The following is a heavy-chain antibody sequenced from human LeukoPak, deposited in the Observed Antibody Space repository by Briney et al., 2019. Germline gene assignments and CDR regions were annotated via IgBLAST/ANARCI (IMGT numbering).Heavy chain of an antibody. CDR1: GLTFSSYS. CDR3: ARTSRDGYNYFDY. J-gene: IGHJ4*02. D-gene: IGHD5-24*01. CDR2: MSSRISYI. V-gene: IGHV3-21*01. Sequence: PGGSLRLSCAASGLTFSSYSMNWVRQAPGKGLEWVSSMSSRISYIYYADSVKGRFTVSRDNAKNSLYLQMNSLRAEDTAVYYCARTSRDGYNYFDYWGQGTLVTVSS.